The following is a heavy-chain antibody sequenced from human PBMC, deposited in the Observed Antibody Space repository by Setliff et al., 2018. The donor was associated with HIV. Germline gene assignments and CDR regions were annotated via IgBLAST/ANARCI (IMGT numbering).Heavy chain of an antibody. J-gene: IGHJ4*02. Sequence: ASVKVSCKASGYIFTDYYIHWVRQAPGQGLEWMGWINPNGGYTNYAQKFLGRVTMTRDTSFTTAYLELSRLGSDDTAVYYCTRTKILTGYYFSPTYCFDSWGQGTLVTVSS. CDR3: TRTKILTGYYFSPTYCFDS. V-gene: IGHV1-2*02. D-gene: IGHD3-9*01. CDR2: INPNGGYT. CDR1: GYIFTDYY.